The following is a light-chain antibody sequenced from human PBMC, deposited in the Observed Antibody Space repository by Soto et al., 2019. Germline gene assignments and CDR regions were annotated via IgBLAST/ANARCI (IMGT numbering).Light chain of an antibody. CDR3: AAWGDSLNTWV. CDR1: SSNIGSNG. CDR2: SDD. J-gene: IGLJ3*02. V-gene: IGLV1-44*01. Sequence: QSILTQPPSASGTPGQTVTISCSGSSSNIGSNGVSWYQHFPGTAPKVLIYSDDQRPSGVPDRFSGSKSGTSASLAISGLQAEDEADYFCAAWGDSLNTWVFGGGTKLTGL.